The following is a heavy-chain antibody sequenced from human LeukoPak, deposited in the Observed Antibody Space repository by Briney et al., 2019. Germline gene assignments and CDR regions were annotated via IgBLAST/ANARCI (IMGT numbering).Heavy chain of an antibody. V-gene: IGHV4-31*03. CDR1: GGSISSGGYY. D-gene: IGHD3-10*01. J-gene: IGHJ6*02. Sequence: SETLSLTCTVSGGSISSGGYYWSWTRQHPGKGLEWIGYIYYSGSTYYNPSLKSRVTISVDTSKNHFSLKLNSVTAADTAVYYCARDNYYGSGSYYLDVWGQGTTVTVSS. CDR3: ARDNYYGSGSYYLDV. CDR2: IYYSGST.